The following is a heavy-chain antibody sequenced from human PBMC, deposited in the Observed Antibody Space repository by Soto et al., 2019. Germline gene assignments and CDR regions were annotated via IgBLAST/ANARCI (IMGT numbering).Heavy chain of an antibody. V-gene: IGHV1-69*02. Sequence: ASVKVSCKASGGTFSSYTISWVRQAPGQGLEWMGRIIPILGIANYAQKFQGRVTITADKSTSTAYMELSSLRSEDTAVYYCATTLGYCSSTSCYDAFDIWGQGTMVTVSS. CDR1: GGTFSSYT. CDR3: ATTLGYCSSTSCYDAFDI. J-gene: IGHJ3*02. D-gene: IGHD2-2*01. CDR2: IIPILGIA.